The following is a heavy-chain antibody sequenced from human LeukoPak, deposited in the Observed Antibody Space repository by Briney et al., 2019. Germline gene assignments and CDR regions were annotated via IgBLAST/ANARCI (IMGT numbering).Heavy chain of an antibody. CDR1: GDSISSSNW. CDR2: IYHSGNT. V-gene: IGHV4-4*02. D-gene: IGHD2-8*01. J-gene: IGHJ6*03. CDR3: ARRGRSAQPPLNYYYYYMDV. Sequence: SETLSLTCAVSGDSISSSNWWRWVRQPPGKGLEWIGEIYHSGNTNYNPPLKSRVTISLDKSKNQFSLKLNSVTAADTAVYYCARRGRSAQPPLNYYYYYMDVWGKGTTVTISS.